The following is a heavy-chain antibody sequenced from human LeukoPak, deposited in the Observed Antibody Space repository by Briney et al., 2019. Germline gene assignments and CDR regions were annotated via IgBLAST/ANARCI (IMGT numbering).Heavy chain of an antibody. V-gene: IGHV3-30*03. CDR1: GFTLSNYG. J-gene: IGHJ4*02. CDR3: ARDQSGIRYFDWLLSDD. CDR2: ISSDGTNK. Sequence: GGSLRLSCVVSGFTLSNYGMHWVRQAPGKGLEWVTVISSDGTNKYYADSVEGRFTITRDIFENTVYLQVNSLRADDTAVYYCARDQSGIRYFDWLLSDDWGQGTLVTVSS. D-gene: IGHD3-9*01.